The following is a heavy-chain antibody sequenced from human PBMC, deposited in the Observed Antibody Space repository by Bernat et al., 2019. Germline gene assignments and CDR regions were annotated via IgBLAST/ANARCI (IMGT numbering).Heavy chain of an antibody. CDR1: GYTFSSYY. CDR2: SRPSGGST. V-gene: IGHV1-46*01. J-gene: IGHJ6*02. CDR3: ARKRDYSYGIDV. Sequence: QEQLVQSGAEVKNPGASVRLSCKASGYTFSSYYMHWVRQAPGQGLEWMGISRPSGGSTTYAQRFQGRGTMTRDTSTSTAYMELSGLTSEDTAVYYCARKRDYSYGIDVWGQGTTVTVSS.